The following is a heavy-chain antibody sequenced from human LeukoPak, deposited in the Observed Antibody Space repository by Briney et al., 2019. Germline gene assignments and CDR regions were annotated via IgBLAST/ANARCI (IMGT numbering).Heavy chain of an antibody. CDR3: ARLGPAVARREGYFQH. J-gene: IGHJ1*01. CDR1: GFTFSSYS. D-gene: IGHD6-19*01. Sequence: PGGSLRLSCAASGFTFSSYSMNWVRQAPGKGLEWIGEINHSGSTNYNPSLKSRVTISVDTSKNQFSLKLSSVTAADTAVYYCARLGPAVARREGYFQHWGQGTLVTVSS. V-gene: IGHV4-34*01. CDR2: INHSGST.